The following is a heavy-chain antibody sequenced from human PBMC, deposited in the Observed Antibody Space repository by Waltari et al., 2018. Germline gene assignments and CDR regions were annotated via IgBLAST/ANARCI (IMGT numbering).Heavy chain of an antibody. CDR2: IYHSGST. J-gene: IGHJ6*02. V-gene: IGHV4-4*02. CDR3: ARASSSASYYYYGMDV. Sequence: QVQLQESGPGLVKPSGTLSLTCAVPGGSISSSHWWSWVRQPPGKGLEWIGEIYHSGSTNYNPSLKSRVTISVDKSKNQFSLKLSSVTAADTAVYYCARASSSASYYYYGMDVWGQGTTVTVSS. CDR1: GGSISSSHW. D-gene: IGHD6-6*01.